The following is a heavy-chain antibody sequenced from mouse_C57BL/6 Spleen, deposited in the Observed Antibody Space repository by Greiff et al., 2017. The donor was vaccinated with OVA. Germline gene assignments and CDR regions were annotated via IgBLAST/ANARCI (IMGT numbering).Heavy chain of an antibody. V-gene: IGHV1-19*01. CDR3: ARGGFYYDYDEYYFDY. CDR1: GYTFTDYY. CDR2: INPYNGGT. J-gene: IGHJ2*01. Sequence: EVQLQQSGPVLVKPGASVKMSCKASGYTFTDYYMNWVKQSHGKSLEWIGVINPYNGGTSYNQKFKGKATLTVDKSSSTAYMELNSLTSEDSAVYYCARGGFYYDYDEYYFDYWGQGTTLTVSS. D-gene: IGHD2-4*01.